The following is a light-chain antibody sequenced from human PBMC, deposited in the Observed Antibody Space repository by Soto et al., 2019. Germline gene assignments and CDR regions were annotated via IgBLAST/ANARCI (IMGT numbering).Light chain of an antibody. CDR3: QQSSKWPWT. Sequence: GESTTVSCLASQTVRNNYLXXYXXKXAXXXRXXXYDASTRATGIPTRFSGSGSGTEFTLTISSLQSDDFAVYYCQQSSKWPWTFGQGTKVDIK. J-gene: IGKJ1*01. CDR2: DAS. CDR1: QTVRNN. V-gene: IGKV3-15*01.